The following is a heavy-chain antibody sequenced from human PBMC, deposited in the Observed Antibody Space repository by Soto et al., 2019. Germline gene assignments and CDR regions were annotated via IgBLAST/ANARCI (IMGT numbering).Heavy chain of an antibody. CDR3: RNTWSS. CDR1: GFTFNDAY. CDR2: IKSKGAGGTI. J-gene: IGHJ4*02. Sequence: EVQLVESGGGLVTPGGSLRLACTASGFTFNDAYMTWVRQAPGKGLERVGRIKSKGAGGTIDYAAYVKGRFTISRDDSEQTLYLQMNSLNNDDTAVYYCRNTWSSWGQGTLVTVSS. V-gene: IGHV3-15*01. D-gene: IGHD6-13*01.